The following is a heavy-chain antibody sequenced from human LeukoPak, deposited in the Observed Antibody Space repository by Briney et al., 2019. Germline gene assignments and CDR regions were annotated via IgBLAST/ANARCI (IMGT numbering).Heavy chain of an antibody. J-gene: IGHJ4*02. D-gene: IGHD1-26*01. CDR2: ISSSSSTI. CDR1: GFTFSSYS. CDR3: ARDSISGSYYGGLDY. V-gene: IGHV3-48*01. Sequence: GGSLRLSCAASGFTFSSYSMNWVRQAPGKGLEWVSYISSSSSTIYYADSVKGRFTISRDNAKNSLYLQMNSLRAEDTAVYYCARDSISGSYYGGLDYWGQGTLVTVPS.